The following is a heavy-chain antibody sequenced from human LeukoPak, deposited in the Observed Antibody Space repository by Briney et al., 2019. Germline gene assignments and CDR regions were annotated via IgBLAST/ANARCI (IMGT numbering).Heavy chain of an antibody. V-gene: IGHV5-51*01. CDR3: ARPRDGYNSDAFDI. CDR2: IYPGDSDT. CDR1: GYSFTSYW. J-gene: IGHJ3*02. D-gene: IGHD5-24*01. Sequence: GESLKISCKASGYSFTSYWIGWVRQMPGKGLEWMGIIYPGDSDTGYSPSVQGQVTISVDKSISTAYLQWSSLKASDTAMYYCARPRDGYNSDAFDIWGQGTMVTVSS.